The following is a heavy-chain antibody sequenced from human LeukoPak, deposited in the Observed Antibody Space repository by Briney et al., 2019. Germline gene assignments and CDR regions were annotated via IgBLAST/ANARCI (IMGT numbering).Heavy chain of an antibody. V-gene: IGHV4-34*01. CDR1: VGSFSGYY. CDR3: AREGYYDSSGYRLYYYGMDV. CDR2: INHSGST. D-gene: IGHD3-22*01. J-gene: IGHJ6*02. Sequence: SETLSLTCAVYVGSFSGYYWSWIRQPPGKGLEWIGEINHSGSTNYNPSLKSRVTISVDTSKNQFSLKLSSVTAADTAVYYCAREGYYDSSGYRLYYYGMDVWGQGTTVTVSS.